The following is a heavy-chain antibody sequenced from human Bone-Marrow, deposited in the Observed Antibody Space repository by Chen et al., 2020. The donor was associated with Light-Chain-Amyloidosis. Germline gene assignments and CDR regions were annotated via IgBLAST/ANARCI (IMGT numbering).Heavy chain of an antibody. J-gene: IGHJ4*02. CDR3: ARGGRGQLVRGRFDY. V-gene: IGHV4-34*01. CDR2: ISHSGST. D-gene: IGHD6-13*01. Sequence: WSWIRQSPGKGLEWIGEISHSGSTNYNPSLKSRVTISVXXXXXXXXXXXXXXXXXXXXXXYCARGGRGQLVRGRFDYWGQGTLVTVSS.